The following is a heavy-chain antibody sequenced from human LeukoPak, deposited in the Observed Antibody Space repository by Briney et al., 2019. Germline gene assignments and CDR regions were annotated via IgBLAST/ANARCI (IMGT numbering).Heavy chain of an antibody. J-gene: IGHJ5*02. CDR1: GGTFSSYA. D-gene: IGHD3-22*01. V-gene: IGHV1-69*13. Sequence: ASVKVSCKASGGTFSSYAISWVRQAPGQGLEWMGGIIPSFGTANYAQKFQGRVTITADESTSTAYMELSSLRSEDTAVYYCASSIRRSGYYYDIDPWGQGTLVTVSS. CDR2: IIPSFGTA. CDR3: ASSIRRSGYYYDIDP.